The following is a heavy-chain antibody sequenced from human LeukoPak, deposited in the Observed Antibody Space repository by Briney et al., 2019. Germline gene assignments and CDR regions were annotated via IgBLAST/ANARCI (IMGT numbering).Heavy chain of an antibody. CDR2: IYYSGST. J-gene: IGHJ4*02. CDR1: RVTISRYY. Sequence: PSETLSLTCAVSRVTISRYYWSWIRQPPGQGLEWICYIYYSGSTDYNPSLKSRVNISVDTSKNQFSLKLSSVTAADTAVYFCARVRVSSGSHPWYFDYWGQGTLVTVSS. D-gene: IGHD3-22*01. CDR3: ARVRVSSGSHPWYFDY. V-gene: IGHV4-59*01.